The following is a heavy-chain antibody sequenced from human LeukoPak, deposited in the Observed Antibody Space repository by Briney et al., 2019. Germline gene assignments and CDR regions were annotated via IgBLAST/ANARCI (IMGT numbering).Heavy chain of an antibody. CDR1: GFTFSGSA. Sequence: GGSLRLSCAASGFTFSGSAMHWVRQASGKGLEWVGRIRSKANSYAIAYAASVKGRFTISRDDSKNTAYLQMNSLKTEDTAVYYCTSGSSGWRFDYWGQGTLVTVSS. V-gene: IGHV3-73*01. CDR2: IRSKANSYAI. CDR3: TSGSSGWRFDY. J-gene: IGHJ4*02. D-gene: IGHD6-19*01.